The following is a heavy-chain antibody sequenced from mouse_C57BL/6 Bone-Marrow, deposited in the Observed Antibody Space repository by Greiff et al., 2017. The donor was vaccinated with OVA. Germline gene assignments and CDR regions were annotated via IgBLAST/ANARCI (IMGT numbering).Heavy chain of an antibody. Sequence: EVKLVESGGGLVQPGGSMKLSCAASGFTFSDAWMDWVRQSPEKGLEWVAEIRNKANNHATYYAESVKGRFTISRDDSKSSVYLQMNSLRAEDTGIYYCTRTTGRCNFDYWGQGTTLTVSS. V-gene: IGHV6-6*01. CDR2: IRNKANNHAT. D-gene: IGHD4-1*02. CDR1: GFTFSDAW. J-gene: IGHJ2*01. CDR3: TRTTGRCNFDY.